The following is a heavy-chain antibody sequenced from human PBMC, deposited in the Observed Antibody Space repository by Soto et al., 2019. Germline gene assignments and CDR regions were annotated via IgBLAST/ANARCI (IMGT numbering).Heavy chain of an antibody. Sequence: EVQLLESGGGLVQRGGSLRLSCAASGFPFSSYVMAWVRQAPGKGLEWVSGISGGGSNTFYADSVKGRFTISRDTSKNTLLLQMNSLGAADTAVYYCAKDSNKYSSSLRGRYFDYWGQGIGVTVSS. CDR3: AKDSNKYSSSLRGRYFDY. V-gene: IGHV3-23*01. CDR1: GFPFSSYV. J-gene: IGHJ4*02. CDR2: ISGGGSNT. D-gene: IGHD4-4*01.